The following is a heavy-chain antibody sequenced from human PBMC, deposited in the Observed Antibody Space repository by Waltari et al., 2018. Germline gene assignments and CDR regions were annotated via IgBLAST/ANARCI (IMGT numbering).Heavy chain of an antibody. CDR1: GGSFSGYY. CDR2: INHSGST. V-gene: IGHV4-34*01. J-gene: IGHJ4*02. CDR3: ARGRVRHWTTGGFDY. D-gene: IGHD1-1*01. Sequence: QVQLQQWGAGLLKPSETLSLTCAVYGGSFSGYYWSWIRQPPGKGLEWIGEINHSGSTNYHPSLMSLATISVDTSKNQLSLKLRSVTAADTAVYYCARGRVRHWTTGGFDYWGQGTLVTVSS.